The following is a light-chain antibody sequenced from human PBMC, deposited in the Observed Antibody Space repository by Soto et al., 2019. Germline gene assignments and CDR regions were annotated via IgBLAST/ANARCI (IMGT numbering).Light chain of an antibody. V-gene: IGKV4-1*01. CDR1: QSLLYSSNNKNY. CDR3: QQYYGTPYT. J-gene: IGKJ2*01. Sequence: DIVMTQSPDSLAVSPGERATINCKSSQSLLYSSNNKNYLAWYQHKPGQPPKLLIYWASTRESGVPDRFSGSGSGTDFTLTINSLQAGDVAVYYCQQYYGTPYTFGQGTKLEIK. CDR2: WAS.